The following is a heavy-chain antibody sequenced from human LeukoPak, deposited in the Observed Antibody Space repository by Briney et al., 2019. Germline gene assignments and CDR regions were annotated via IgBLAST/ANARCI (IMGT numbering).Heavy chain of an antibody. CDR1: GGSISSPSYS. Sequence: SQTLSLTCAVSGGSISSPSYSWSWIRQPPGKGPEWIAYIYHTGSTYYNPSLKSRVTISVDRSNNQFSLKLSSVTAADTAVYYCAATSGPFDYWGQGTLVTVSS. V-gene: IGHV4-30-2*01. D-gene: IGHD1-1*01. CDR2: IYHTGST. CDR3: AATSGPFDY. J-gene: IGHJ4*02.